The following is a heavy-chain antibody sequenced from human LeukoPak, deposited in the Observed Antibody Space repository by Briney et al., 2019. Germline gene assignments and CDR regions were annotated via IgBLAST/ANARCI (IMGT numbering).Heavy chain of an antibody. D-gene: IGHD6-19*01. CDR1: GFAFSSYA. V-gene: IGHV3-30-3*01. Sequence: PGRSLRLSCAASGFAFSSYAMHWVRQAPGKGLEWVAFISYDGSSIYYADSVKGRFTISRDNSKNTLYLQMNSLRAEDTAAYYCAKGGSYSSGWYYFDYWGQGTLVTVSS. J-gene: IGHJ4*02. CDR3: AKGGSYSSGWYYFDY. CDR2: ISYDGSSI.